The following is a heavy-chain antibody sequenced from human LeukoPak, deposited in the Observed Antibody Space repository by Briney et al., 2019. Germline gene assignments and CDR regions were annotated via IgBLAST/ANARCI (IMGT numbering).Heavy chain of an antibody. Sequence: PGGSLRLSCVVSGFTFSNHWVSWVRQAPGKGLEWVANIKQDGSEKYYVDSVKGRFTISRDNAKNSLYLQMNSLRVEDTAVYYCAEGDYWDRKFPDWGQGTLVTVSS. CDR1: GFTFSNHW. J-gene: IGHJ4*02. D-gene: IGHD3-22*01. CDR3: AEGDYWDRKFPD. V-gene: IGHV3-7*01. CDR2: IKQDGSEK.